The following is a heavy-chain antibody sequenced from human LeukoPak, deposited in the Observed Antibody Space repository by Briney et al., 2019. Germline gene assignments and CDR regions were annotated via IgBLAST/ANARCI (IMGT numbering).Heavy chain of an antibody. CDR1: GGTFSSYA. D-gene: IGHD5-12*01. J-gene: IGHJ4*02. V-gene: IGHV1-69*13. CDR2: IIPIFGTA. Sequence: ASVKVSCKASGGTFSSYAISWVRQAPGQGLEWMGGIIPIFGTANYAQKFQGRVTITADESTSTAYMELSSLRSEDTAVYYCARDGRYSGYDFEYWGQATLVTVSS. CDR3: ARDGRYSGYDFEY.